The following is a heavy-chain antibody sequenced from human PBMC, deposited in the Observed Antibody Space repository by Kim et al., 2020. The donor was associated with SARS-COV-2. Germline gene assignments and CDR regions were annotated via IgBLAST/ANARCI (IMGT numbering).Heavy chain of an antibody. CDR3: ARANGAVAGTGGRYYYYYGMDV. J-gene: IGHJ6*02. Sequence: SETLSLTCAVYGGSFSGYYWSWIRQPPGKGLEWIGEINHSGSTNYNPSLKSRVTISVDTSKNQFSLKLSSVTAADTAVYYCARANGAVAGTGGRYYYYYGMDVWGQGTTVTVSS. V-gene: IGHV4-34*01. CDR1: GGSFSGYY. D-gene: IGHD6-19*01. CDR2: INHSGST.